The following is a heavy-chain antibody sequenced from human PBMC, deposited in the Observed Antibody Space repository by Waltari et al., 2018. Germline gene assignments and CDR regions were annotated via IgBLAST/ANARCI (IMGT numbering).Heavy chain of an antibody. CDR3: ARGAHYYDSSAYRDY. Sequence: QVQLVQSGAEVKKPGSSVKVSCKASGGTFSSYAISWVRQAPGKGLEWMGRSIPIFGTTNDAQKFQGRVTITADKSTSTAYMELSSRRSEDTAVYYCARGAHYYDSSAYRDYWGQGTLVTVSS. J-gene: IGHJ4*02. CDR1: GGTFSSYA. CDR2: SIPIFGTT. V-gene: IGHV1-69*13. D-gene: IGHD3-22*01.